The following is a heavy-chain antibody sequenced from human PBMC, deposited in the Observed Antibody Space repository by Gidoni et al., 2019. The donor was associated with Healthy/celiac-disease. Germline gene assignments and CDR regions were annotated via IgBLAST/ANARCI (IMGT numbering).Heavy chain of an antibody. Sequence: QVQLVESGGGVVQPGRSLRLSCAASGFTFSSYGMHWVRQAPGKGLEWVAVISYDGSNKYYADSVKGRFTISRDNSKNTLYLQMNSLRAEDTAVYYCAKIGDCSSTSCENVGYYYYGMDVWGQGTTVTVSS. J-gene: IGHJ6*02. D-gene: IGHD2-2*01. CDR3: AKIGDCSSTSCENVGYYYYGMDV. CDR1: GFTFSSYG. CDR2: ISYDGSNK. V-gene: IGHV3-30*18.